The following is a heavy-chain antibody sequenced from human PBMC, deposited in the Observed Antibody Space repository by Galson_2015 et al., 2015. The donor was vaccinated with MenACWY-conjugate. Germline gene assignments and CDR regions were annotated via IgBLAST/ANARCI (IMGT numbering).Heavy chain of an antibody. CDR3: ARHPPGGRGMDV. CDR2: ISPGDSNT. Sequence: HSGAAAKQPVESLKVSCQGSGYSFTRYWVACGRQIPGKGLEWMGLISPGDSNTRYSPSFQGQVTISDAKSISTAYLQWRSLKASDTAMYCCARHPPGGRGMDVWGQGTTVTVSS. D-gene: IGHD1-26*01. V-gene: IGHV5-51*01. CDR1: GYSFTRYW. J-gene: IGHJ6*02.